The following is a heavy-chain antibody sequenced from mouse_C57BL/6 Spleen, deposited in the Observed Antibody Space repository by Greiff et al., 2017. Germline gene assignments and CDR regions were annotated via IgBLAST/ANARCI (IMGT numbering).Heavy chain of an antibody. Sequence: EVQLQQSGPVLVKPGASVKMSCKASGYTFTDYYMNWVKQSHGKSLEWIGVINPYNGGTSYNQKFKGKATLSVDKSSSTAYMERNSLTSEDSAVYYCARGSITTVVAPFDYWGQGTTLTVSS. CDR1: GYTFTDYY. CDR2: INPYNGGT. J-gene: IGHJ2*01. CDR3: ARGSITTVVAPFDY. D-gene: IGHD1-1*01. V-gene: IGHV1-19*01.